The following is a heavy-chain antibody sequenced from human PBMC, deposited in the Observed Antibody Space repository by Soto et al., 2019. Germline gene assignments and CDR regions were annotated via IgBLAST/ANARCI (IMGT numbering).Heavy chain of an antibody. D-gene: IGHD3-10*01. J-gene: IGHJ6*02. V-gene: IGHV3-53*01. Sequence: EAQLVESGGGLIQPGGSLRLSCAASGFTVTAHYVAWVRQAPGRGLEWVSLIYSGGGKYYADSVKGRFTISRDTSEKTLYVQKNSLRSEDTAVYYCARSDPAYAYGLNVWGQGTTVTVSS. CDR3: ARSDPAYAYGLNV. CDR1: GFTVTAHY. CDR2: IYSGGGK.